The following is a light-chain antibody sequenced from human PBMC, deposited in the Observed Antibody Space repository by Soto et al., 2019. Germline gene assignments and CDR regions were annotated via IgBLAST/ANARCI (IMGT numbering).Light chain of an antibody. J-gene: IGLJ3*02. CDR2: GNS. CDR1: SSNIGAGYD. CDR3: RSYDSSLSGSV. V-gene: IGLV1-40*01. Sequence: QSVLTQPPSVSGAPGQRVTISCTGSSSNIGAGYDVHWYQQLPGTAPKLLIYGNSNRPSGVPDRFSGSKSGTSASLAITGLQAEDEADYCRSYDSSLSGSVFGGGTKVTVL.